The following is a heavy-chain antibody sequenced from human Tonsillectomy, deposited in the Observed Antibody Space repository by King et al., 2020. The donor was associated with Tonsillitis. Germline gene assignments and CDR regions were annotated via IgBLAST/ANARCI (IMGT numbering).Heavy chain of an antibody. CDR2: ISWNSGRI. V-gene: IGHV3-9*01. J-gene: IGHJ4*02. D-gene: IGHD3-10*01. CDR3: AKDLVYGSGGYYFDY. Sequence: QLVQSGGGLVQPGRSLRLSCAASGFIFDDYAMHLVRQAPGKGLEWVSGISWNSGRIDYADSVKGRFTISRDNAKNSLYLEMNSLRAEDTALYYCAKDLVYGSGGYYFDYWGQGTLVTVSS. CDR1: GFIFDDYA.